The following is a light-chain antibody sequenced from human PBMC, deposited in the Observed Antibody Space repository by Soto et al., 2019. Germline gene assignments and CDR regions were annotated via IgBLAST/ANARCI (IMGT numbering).Light chain of an antibody. J-gene: IGLJ3*02. CDR2: SIN. CDR3: AAWDDSLNGWV. V-gene: IGLV1-44*01. CDR1: SSNIGSNT. Sequence: QSVLTQPPSASGTPGQRVTISCSGSSSNIGSNTVNWYQQLPGTAPKLLTYSINQRPSGVPDRFSGSKSGTSASLAISGLQSEDEAAYYCAAWDDSLNGWVFGGGTKVTVL.